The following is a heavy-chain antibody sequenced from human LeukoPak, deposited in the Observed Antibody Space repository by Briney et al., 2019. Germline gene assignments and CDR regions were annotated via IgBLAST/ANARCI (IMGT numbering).Heavy chain of an antibody. J-gene: IGHJ6*03. V-gene: IGHV4-59*12. CDR3: AREFGLYSGYEIYYYYYYMDV. CDR1: GGSISSYY. CDR2: IYYSGST. D-gene: IGHD5-12*01. Sequence: PSETLSLTCTVSGGSISSYYWSWIRQPPGKGLEWIGYIYYSGSTYYNPSLKSRVTISVHTSKNQFSLKLSSVTAADTAVYYCAREFGLYSGYEIYYYYYYMDVWGKGTTVTVSS.